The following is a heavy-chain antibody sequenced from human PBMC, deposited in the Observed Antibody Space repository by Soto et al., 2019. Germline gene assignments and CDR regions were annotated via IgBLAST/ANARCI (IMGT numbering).Heavy chain of an antibody. J-gene: IGHJ5*02. Sequence: GASVKVSCKASGFTFTSSAMQWVRQARGQRLEWIGWIVVGSGNTNYAQKFQERVTITRDMSTSTAYMELSSLRSEDTAVYYCAAVGPGGVSSSWFDPWGQGTLVTVSS. D-gene: IGHD6-13*01. V-gene: IGHV1-58*02. CDR3: AAVGPGGVSSSWFDP. CDR1: GFTFTSSA. CDR2: IVVGSGNT.